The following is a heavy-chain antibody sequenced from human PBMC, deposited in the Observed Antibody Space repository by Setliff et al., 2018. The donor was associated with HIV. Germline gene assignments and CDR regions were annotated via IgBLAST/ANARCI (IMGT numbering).Heavy chain of an antibody. V-gene: IGHV3-73*01. CDR3: ASARIPTGGTSTSCDY. D-gene: IGHD1-1*01. CDR1: GFGFSGSA. J-gene: IGHJ4*02. CDR2: IRTKANSYAT. Sequence: PGGSLRLSCAASGFGFSGSAMHWVRQASGKGLEWVGHIRTKANSYATVYAASVKGRFTISRDDAKNTAYLQMSSLKTEDTALYYCASARIPTGGTSTSCDYWGQGTLVTVSS.